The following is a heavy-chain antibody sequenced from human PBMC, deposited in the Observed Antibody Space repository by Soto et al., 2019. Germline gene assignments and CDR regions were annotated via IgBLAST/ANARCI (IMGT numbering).Heavy chain of an antibody. CDR2: IYYPGLT. J-gene: IGHJ5*02. Sequence: QLQLQESGSGLLKPSQTLSLNCSVSGDSISSGGLSWNWLRQSPGRGLEWIGYIYYPGLTYYNPSLKSRFSMSLDTSENQVSLSLSSVTAAASAVYYCARGKRSKTASAGTGWFDPWGPGTLVTVSS. CDR3: ARGKRSKTASAGTGWFDP. V-gene: IGHV4-30-2*06. CDR1: GDSISSGGLS. D-gene: IGHD6-13*01.